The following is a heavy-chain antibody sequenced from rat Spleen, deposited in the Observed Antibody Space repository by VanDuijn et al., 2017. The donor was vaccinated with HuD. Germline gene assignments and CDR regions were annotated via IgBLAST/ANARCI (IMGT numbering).Heavy chain of an antibody. CDR3: AVAGYGY. CDR1: GFTFSNYW. J-gene: IGHJ2*01. V-gene: IGHV5-58*01. D-gene: IGHD4-3*01. Sequence: EVQLVETGGGFVQPERSLKLSCVASGFTFSNYWMYWVRQAPGKGLEWVSSICADGVNTYYPDSVKGLFTISRANSENTVYLQMNSLRSEDTATYYCAVAGYGYWGQGVMVTVSS. CDR2: ICADGVNT.